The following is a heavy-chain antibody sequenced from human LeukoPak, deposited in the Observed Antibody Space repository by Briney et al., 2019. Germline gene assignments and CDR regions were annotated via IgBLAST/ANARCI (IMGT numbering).Heavy chain of an antibody. CDR2: IKQDGSEK. D-gene: IGHD3-16*01. J-gene: IGHJ4*02. Sequence: GSLSLSCAASGFSFSNYQMNWVRQAPGKGLEWVANIKQDGSEKFYVDSVKGRFTISRDNAKNSLCLQMNSLRAEDTAVYYCATWGGFGPFDYWGQGTLVTVSS. CDR3: ATWGGFGPFDY. V-gene: IGHV3-7*01. CDR1: GFSFSNYQ.